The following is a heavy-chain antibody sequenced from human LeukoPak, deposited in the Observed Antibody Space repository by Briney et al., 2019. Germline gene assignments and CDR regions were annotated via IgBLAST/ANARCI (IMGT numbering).Heavy chain of an antibody. J-gene: IGHJ5*02. V-gene: IGHV1-69*13. Sequence: GASVKVSCKASGGTFSSYAISWVRQAPGQGLEWMGGIIPIFGTANYAQKFQGRVTITADESTSTAYMELSSLGSEDTAVYYCASTSRQTPPPYCSGGSCYTWGWFDPWGQGTLVTVSS. CDR1: GGTFSSYA. CDR2: IIPIFGTA. D-gene: IGHD2-15*01. CDR3: ASTSRQTPPPYCSGGSCYTWGWFDP.